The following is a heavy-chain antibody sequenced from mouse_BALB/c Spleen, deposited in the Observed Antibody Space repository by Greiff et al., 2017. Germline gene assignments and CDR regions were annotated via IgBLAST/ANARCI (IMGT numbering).Heavy chain of an antibody. Sequence: QVQLQQSGAELAKPGASVKMSCKASGYTFTSYWMHWVKQRPGQGLEWIGYINPSTGYTEYNQKFKDKATLTADKSSSTAYMQLSSLTSEDSAVYYCTTAWFADWGEGTLVTVSA. J-gene: IGHJ3*01. CDR2: INPSTGYT. V-gene: IGHV1-7*01. CDR3: TTAWFAD. CDR1: GYTFTSYW.